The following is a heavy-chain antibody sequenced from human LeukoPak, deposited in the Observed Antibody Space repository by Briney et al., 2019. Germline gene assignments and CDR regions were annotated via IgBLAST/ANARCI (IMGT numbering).Heavy chain of an antibody. Sequence: GGSLRLSCSASGFTFSRSAMYWVRQAPGKGLEYVSAIVANGDSTYYADSVKGRFTISRDNSKNMLYLQMSGLRDEDTAVYYCGRQAAYGDSGIAFWSQGTLVTVSS. CDR3: GRQAAYGDSGIAF. J-gene: IGHJ4*02. V-gene: IGHV3-64D*06. D-gene: IGHD4-17*01. CDR2: IVANGDST. CDR1: GFTFSRSA.